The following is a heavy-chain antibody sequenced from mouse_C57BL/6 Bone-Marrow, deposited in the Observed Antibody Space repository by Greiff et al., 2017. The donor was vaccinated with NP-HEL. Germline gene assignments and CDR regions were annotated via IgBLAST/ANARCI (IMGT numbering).Heavy chain of an antibody. V-gene: IGHV3-6*01. D-gene: IGHD3-1*01. CDR3: ARDRGGSYWYFDV. J-gene: IGHJ1*03. Sequence: EVKLMESGPGLVKPSQSLSLTCSVTGYSITSGYYWNWIRQFPGNKLEWMGYISYDGSNNYNPSLKNRISITRDTSKNQFFLKLNSVTTEDTATYYCARDRGGSYWYFDVWGTGTTVTVSS. CDR2: ISYDGSN. CDR1: GYSITSGYY.